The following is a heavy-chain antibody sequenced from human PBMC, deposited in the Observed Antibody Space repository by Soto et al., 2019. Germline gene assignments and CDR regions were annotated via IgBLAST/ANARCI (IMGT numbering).Heavy chain of an antibody. CDR2: ISSSSSYI. D-gene: IGHD6-6*01. J-gene: IGHJ6*02. CDR1: GFSLSSCS. CDR3: ARDTSIAARRSYGMDV. Sequence: GTLRLSCAASGFSLSSCSMFWVRQAPGRGLEWVSSISSSSSYIYYADSVKGRFTISRDNAKNSLYLQMNSLRAEDTAVYYCARDTSIAARRSYGMDVWGQGTTVTVSS. V-gene: IGHV3-21*01.